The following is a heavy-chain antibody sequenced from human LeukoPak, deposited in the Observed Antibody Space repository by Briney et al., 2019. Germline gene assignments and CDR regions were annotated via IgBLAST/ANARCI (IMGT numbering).Heavy chain of an antibody. J-gene: IGHJ4*02. V-gene: IGHV3-13*01. CDR2: IGTAGDT. D-gene: IGHD1-1*01. CDR3: VRVAKERVGGVYYFDY. CDR1: GFTFSDYD. Sequence: GGSLRLSCAASGFTFSDYDTHWVRQATGKGLEWVSAIGTAGDTYYTGSVKGRFTISRENAKNSLYLQMNSLRAGDTAVYYCVRVAKERVGGVYYFDYWGQGTPVTVSS.